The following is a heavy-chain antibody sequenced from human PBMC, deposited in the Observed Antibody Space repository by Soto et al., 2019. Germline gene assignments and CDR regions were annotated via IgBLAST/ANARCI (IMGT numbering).Heavy chain of an antibody. J-gene: IGHJ6*02. CDR1: GYTFTSYG. Sequence: ASVKVSCKASGYTFTSYGISWVRQAPGQGLEWMGWISAYNGNTNYAQKLQGRVTMTTDTSTSTAYMELRSLRSDDTAVYYCARDSCSSTSCYYYYYYGMDVWGQGTTVTVSS. D-gene: IGHD2-2*01. V-gene: IGHV1-18*01. CDR2: ISAYNGNT. CDR3: ARDSCSSTSCYYYYYYGMDV.